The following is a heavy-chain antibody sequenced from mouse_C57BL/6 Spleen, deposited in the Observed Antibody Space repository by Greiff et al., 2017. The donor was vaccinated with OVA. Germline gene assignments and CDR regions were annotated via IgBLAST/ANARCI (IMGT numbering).Heavy chain of an antibody. CDR3: ARRYYSNLYYAMDY. Sequence: VKLQQPGAELVRPGSSVKLSCKASGYTFTSYWMHWVKQRPIQGLEWIGNIDPSDSETHYHHKFKDKATLTVDKSSSTAYMQLSSLTSEDYAVFYCARRYYSNLYYAMDYWGQGTSVTVSS. CDR2: IDPSDSET. J-gene: IGHJ4*01. D-gene: IGHD2-5*01. CDR1: GYTFTSYW. V-gene: IGHV1-52*01.